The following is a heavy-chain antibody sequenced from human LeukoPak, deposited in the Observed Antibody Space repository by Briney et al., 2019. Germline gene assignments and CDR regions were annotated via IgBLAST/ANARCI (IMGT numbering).Heavy chain of an antibody. CDR2: IYSGGST. CDR3: AKDLGSEDFDY. Sequence: PGGSLRLSCAVSGFTVSGNYMSWVRQAPGKGLEWVSVIYSGGSTYYADSVKGRFTISRDNSKNTLYLQMNSLRAEDTAVYYCAKDLGSEDFDYWGQGTLVTVSS. CDR1: GFTVSGNY. D-gene: IGHD3-10*01. J-gene: IGHJ4*02. V-gene: IGHV3-66*01.